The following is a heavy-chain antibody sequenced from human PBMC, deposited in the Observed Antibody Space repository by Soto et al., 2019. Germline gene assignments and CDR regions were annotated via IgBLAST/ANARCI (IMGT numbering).Heavy chain of an antibody. J-gene: IGHJ4*02. Sequence: ASVKVSCKASGYTFTDYSMYWVRQAPGQRLEWMGWIATGNGNTKFSQKFQGRVTITRDTSATTAYMELTSLRSEDTAVYYCAKGSRMWTPDYWGQGTLVTVSS. CDR2: IATGNGNT. V-gene: IGHV1-3*04. D-gene: IGHD2-21*01. CDR1: GYTFTDYS. CDR3: AKGSRMWTPDY.